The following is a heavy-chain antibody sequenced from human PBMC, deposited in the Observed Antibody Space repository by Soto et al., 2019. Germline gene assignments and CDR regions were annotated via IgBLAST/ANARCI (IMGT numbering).Heavy chain of an antibody. J-gene: IGHJ4*02. CDR3: ARDGYNWNFSPFDF. CDR2: IKPDGGET. Sequence: GGSLRLSCAASGFTFDNYWMSWVRQAPGKGLEWVANIKPDGGETYFVDSVKGRFTISRDNARKSLYLHMNFLRAEDTAVYLCARDGYNWNFSPFDFWGQGTLVTVSS. D-gene: IGHD1-7*01. V-gene: IGHV3-7*01. CDR1: GFTFDNYW.